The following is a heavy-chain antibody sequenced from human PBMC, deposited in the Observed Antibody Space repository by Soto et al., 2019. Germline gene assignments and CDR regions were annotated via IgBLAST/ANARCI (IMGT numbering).Heavy chain of an antibody. D-gene: IGHD3-22*01. Sequence: QVQLVQSGAEVKKPGSSVKVSCKASGGTFSSYAISWVRQAPGQGLEWMGGMIPIFGTANYAQKFQGRVTITADESTSTAYMELSSLRSEDTAVYYCARDGDYSDSSGRLGTVDYWGQGTLVTVSS. J-gene: IGHJ4*02. CDR1: GGTFSSYA. V-gene: IGHV1-69*12. CDR3: ARDGDYSDSSGRLGTVDY. CDR2: MIPIFGTA.